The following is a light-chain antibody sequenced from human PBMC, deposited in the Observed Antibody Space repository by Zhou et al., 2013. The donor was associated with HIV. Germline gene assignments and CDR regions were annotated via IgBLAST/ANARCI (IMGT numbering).Light chain of an antibody. CDR1: HTISANY. Sequence: EIVLTQSPGTLSLSPGERVTLSCRASHTISANYLAWYQQKPGQAPRLLVYGASTRATGIPARFSGSGSGTEFILTISRLEPEDSAVYYCQQYGISPYTFGQGTKLEIK. CDR2: GAS. J-gene: IGKJ2*01. CDR3: QQYGISPYT. V-gene: IGKV3-20*01.